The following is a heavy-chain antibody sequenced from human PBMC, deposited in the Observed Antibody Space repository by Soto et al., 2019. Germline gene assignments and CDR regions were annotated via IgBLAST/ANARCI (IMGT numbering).Heavy chain of an antibody. V-gene: IGHV4-4*02. CDR3: TSINCSSTSCYHSYGMDV. CDR2: IYHSGST. J-gene: IGHJ6*02. Sequence: PSETLSLTCAVSGGSISISNWWSCVRQPPGKGLEWIGEIYHSGSTNYNPSLKSRVTISVDKSKNQFSLKLSSVTAADAAVYYCTSINCSSTSCYHSYGMDVWGQGTTVTVS. D-gene: IGHD2-2*01. CDR1: GGSISISNW.